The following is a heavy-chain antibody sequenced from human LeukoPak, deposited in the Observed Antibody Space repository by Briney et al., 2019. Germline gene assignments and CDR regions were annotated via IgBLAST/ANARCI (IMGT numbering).Heavy chain of an antibody. J-gene: IGHJ3*02. CDR2: IYYSGNT. CDR3: ARELWANDAFDI. V-gene: IGHV4-59*01. Sequence: PSETLSLTCTVSGGSISSYYWSWIRQPPGKGLEWIGYIYYSGNTNYNPSLKSRVTITVDTSKNQFSLKLSSVTAADTAVYYCARELWANDAFDIWGQGTMVTVSS. D-gene: IGHD3-10*01. CDR1: GGSISSYY.